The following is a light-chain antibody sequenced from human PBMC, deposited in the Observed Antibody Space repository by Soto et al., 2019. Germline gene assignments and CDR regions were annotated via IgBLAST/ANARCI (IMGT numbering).Light chain of an antibody. Sequence: EIVLTQSPGTLSLSPGERATLSCRASQSVSSSYLAWYQQKPGQAPRLLIYAASSRATGIPDRFSVSGSGTDFALSITGLEPEDFAVYYCQQYGSSPFGGGTKVEIK. V-gene: IGKV3-20*01. CDR2: AAS. CDR3: QQYGSSP. J-gene: IGKJ4*01. CDR1: QSVSSSY.